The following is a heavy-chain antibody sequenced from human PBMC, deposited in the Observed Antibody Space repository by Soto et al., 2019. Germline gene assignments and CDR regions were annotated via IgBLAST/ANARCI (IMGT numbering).Heavy chain of an antibody. V-gene: IGHV3-30*18. CDR1: GFTFSSYG. Sequence: HPGGSLRLSCAASGFTFSSYGMHWVRQAPGKGLEWVAVISYDGSNKYYADSVKGRFTISRDNSKNTLYLQMNSLRAEDTAVYYCAKLQIPYYDILTAPDAFDIWGQGTMVTVSS. D-gene: IGHD3-9*01. CDR2: ISYDGSNK. CDR3: AKLQIPYYDILTAPDAFDI. J-gene: IGHJ3*02.